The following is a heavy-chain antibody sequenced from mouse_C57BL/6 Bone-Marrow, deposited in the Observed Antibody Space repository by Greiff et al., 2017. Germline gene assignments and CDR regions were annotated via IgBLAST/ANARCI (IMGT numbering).Heavy chain of an antibody. Sequence: VQLQQPGAELVKPGASVKMSCKASGYTFTSYWITWVKQRPGQGLEWIGDIYPGSGSTNYNEQFKSKATLTVDTSSSTAYLQLSSLTSEHSAHYNCSRLGYSYRSGDWGQGTTLTVSS. D-gene: IGHD1-1*01. J-gene: IGHJ2*01. CDR2: IYPGSGST. CDR3: SRLGYSYRSGD. V-gene: IGHV1-55*01. CDR1: GYTFTSYW.